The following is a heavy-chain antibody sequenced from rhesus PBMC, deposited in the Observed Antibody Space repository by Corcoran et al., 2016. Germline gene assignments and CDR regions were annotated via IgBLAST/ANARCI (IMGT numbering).Heavy chain of an antibody. V-gene: IGHV4S18*01. CDR1: AGSVRARYG. J-gene: IGHJ5-1*01. CDR3: ARARSGVTPVRFDV. CDR2: DFSSTCYN. D-gene: IGHD3-9*01. Sequence: QLQLQEPCPGLLKPLVTPSLTCAVAAGSVRARYGWCSILEAPGVGVGGVGSDFSSTCYNNHDPSLESQTTIPKATYRSHFTWRVSAVYAADTAVYCCARARSGVTPVRFDVWGPGVLVTVSS.